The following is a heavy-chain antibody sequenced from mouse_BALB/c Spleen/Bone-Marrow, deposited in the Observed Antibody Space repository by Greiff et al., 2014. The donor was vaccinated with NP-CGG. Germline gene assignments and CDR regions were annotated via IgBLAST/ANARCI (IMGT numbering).Heavy chain of an antibody. CDR1: GFTFSDFY. CDR3: ARDRGVQGYAMDY. Sequence: EVKVEESGGGLAKPGGSLKLSCAASGFTFSDFYMYWVRQTPEKRLEWVATISYGGSYIYYPDSVKGRFTISRDDAKSNLYLQRSSLKSEDTAMYDCARDRGVQGYAMDYWGQGTSVTVSS. V-gene: IGHV5-4*02. J-gene: IGHJ4*01. D-gene: IGHD2-14*01. CDR2: ISYGGSYI.